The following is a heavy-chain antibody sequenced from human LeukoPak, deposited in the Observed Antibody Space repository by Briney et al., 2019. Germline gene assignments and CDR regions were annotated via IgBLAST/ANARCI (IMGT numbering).Heavy chain of an antibody. CDR2: IYSGGST. CDR1: GLTISNNF. CDR3: ARDTDYYGSGRHGYFDH. J-gene: IGHJ1*01. Sequence: VGSLRLSCAAPGLTISNNFMGWVRQTPGKGLEWVSVIYSGGSTIYADSVKGRFIISRDNSRNTLHLQMSSLRAEDTAVYYCARDTDYYGSGRHGYFDHWGQGTLVTVSS. V-gene: IGHV3-66*01. D-gene: IGHD3-10*01.